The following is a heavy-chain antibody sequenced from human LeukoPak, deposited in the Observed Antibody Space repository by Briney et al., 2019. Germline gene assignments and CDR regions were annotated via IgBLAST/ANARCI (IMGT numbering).Heavy chain of an antibody. V-gene: IGHV3-21*01. J-gene: IGHJ1*01. D-gene: IGHD6-13*01. CDR3: ATPAAGPRAEYSLY. Sequence: GGSLRHSCAASGFTFSSYSMNWVRQAPGKGLEWVSSISSSSDFIYYADSVKGRFTTSRDNAKNSLDLQMSSLRAEDTAVYYCATPAAGPRAEYSLYWGQGTLVTVSS. CDR2: ISSSSDFI. CDR1: GFTFSSYS.